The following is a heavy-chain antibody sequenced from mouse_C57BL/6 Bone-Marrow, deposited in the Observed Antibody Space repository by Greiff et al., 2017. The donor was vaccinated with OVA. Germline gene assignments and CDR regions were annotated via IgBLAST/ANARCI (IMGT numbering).Heavy chain of an antibody. Sequence: EVQLQQSGAELVRPGASVKLSCTASGFNIKDDYMHWVKERPEQGLQWIGWIDPENGDTEYASKFQGKATITADTSSKTVYLHLSSLTSEDTPVYYCTTYRYWGQGTTLTVSS. J-gene: IGHJ2*01. CDR3: TTYRY. V-gene: IGHV14-4*01. CDR2: IDPENGDT. CDR1: GFNIKDDY.